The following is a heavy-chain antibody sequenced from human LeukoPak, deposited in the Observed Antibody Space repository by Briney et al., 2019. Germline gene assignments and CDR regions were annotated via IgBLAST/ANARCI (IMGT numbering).Heavy chain of an antibody. Sequence: GTSAKVSCKASGYTFTGYYMHWVRQAPGQGLEWMGWINPNSGGTNYAQKFQGRVTMTRDTSISTAYMELSRLRSDDTAVYYCARERIAVASLDYWGQGTLVTVSS. D-gene: IGHD6-19*01. J-gene: IGHJ4*02. CDR2: INPNSGGT. CDR1: GYTFTGYY. CDR3: ARERIAVASLDY. V-gene: IGHV1-2*02.